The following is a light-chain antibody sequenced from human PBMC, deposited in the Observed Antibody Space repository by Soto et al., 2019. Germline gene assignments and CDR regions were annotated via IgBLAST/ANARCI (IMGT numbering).Light chain of an antibody. CDR1: QGIRND. CDR2: AAS. Sequence: DIQMTQSPSSLSASVGDRVTITGRGSQGIRNDLGWYQQKPGTAPKRLIYAASSLQSGVPSRFSGSGSGTGLTLSISSLQPEDFATYFCQQTFTTPRTFGQGTKVDIK. V-gene: IGKV1-17*01. J-gene: IGKJ1*01. CDR3: QQTFTTPRT.